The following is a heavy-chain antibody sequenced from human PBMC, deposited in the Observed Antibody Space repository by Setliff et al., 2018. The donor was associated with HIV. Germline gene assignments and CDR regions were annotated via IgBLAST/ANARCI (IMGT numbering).Heavy chain of an antibody. Sequence: SETLSLTCIVSGGSINSYYWSWIRQPAGKGLEWIGRIYTDENTNYNPSLKSRVTMSVDTSRNRFSLKLSSVTAADTAVYYCARDRLTYYFDYWGQGILVTVSS. J-gene: IGHJ4*02. CDR1: GGSINSYY. CDR2: IYTDENT. CDR3: ARDRLTYYFDY. D-gene: IGHD3-22*01. V-gene: IGHV4-4*07.